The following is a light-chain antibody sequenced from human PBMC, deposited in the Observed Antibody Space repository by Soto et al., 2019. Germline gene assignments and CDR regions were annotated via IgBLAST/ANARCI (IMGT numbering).Light chain of an antibody. CDR1: QDISNY. CDR3: HQYDNHPHT. J-gene: IGKJ2*01. Sequence: DIQMTQSPSSLSASVGDRVTITCQASQDISNYLNWYQQKPGKAPKLLIYYASNLETGVPSRFSGSGFWTDFTFTIISLQPEESATYDCHQYDNHPHTFGKGTNLEIK. CDR2: YAS. V-gene: IGKV1-33*01.